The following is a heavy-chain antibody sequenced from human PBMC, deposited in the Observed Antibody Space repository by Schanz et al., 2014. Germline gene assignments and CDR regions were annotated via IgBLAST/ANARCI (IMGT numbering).Heavy chain of an antibody. CDR1: GCSIRNGPYY. CDR2: IYFSGAT. Sequence: QVQLQESGPGLVKPSQTLSLTCSVSGCSIRNGPYYWTWIRQHPGKGLEWIGYIYFSGATYINPSLESRVIISVDTSETQFSLKLTSVTAADTAVYYCARGRHLGGPPYFDYWGRGSLVSVSS. CDR3: ARGRHLGGPPYFDY. D-gene: IGHD3-16*01. J-gene: IGHJ4*02. V-gene: IGHV4-31*03.